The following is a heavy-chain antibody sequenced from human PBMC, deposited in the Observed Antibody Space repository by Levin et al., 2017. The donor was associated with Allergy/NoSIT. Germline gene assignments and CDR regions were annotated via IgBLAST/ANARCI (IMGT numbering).Heavy chain of an antibody. CDR1: GFTFSSYS. CDR3: ARAISNNYDSSGIFDH. Sequence: GGSLRLSCAASGFTFSSYSMNWVRQTPGKGLEWLSYISSTSRTIYYADSVKGRFTISRDNVKNSLFLQMNSLRAEDTAVYYCARAISNNYDSSGIFDHWGQGTLVTVSS. CDR2: ISSTSRTI. J-gene: IGHJ4*02. V-gene: IGHV3-48*01. D-gene: IGHD3-22*01.